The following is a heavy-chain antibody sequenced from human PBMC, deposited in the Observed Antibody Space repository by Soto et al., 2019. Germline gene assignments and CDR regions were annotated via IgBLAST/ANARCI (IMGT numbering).Heavy chain of an antibody. J-gene: IGHJ5*02. Sequence: SETLSLTCTVSGDAIYIGGYYWTWIRQHPGKGLEWIGYIYHTGKTYYNPSLESRVTMSVDTSKNQFSLKLASVTAADTAVYYCARQGSSTANWIDPWGQGNLVTVSS. CDR3: ARQGSSTANWIDP. CDR1: GDAIYIGGYY. D-gene: IGHD2-2*01. CDR2: IYHTGKT. V-gene: IGHV4-31*03.